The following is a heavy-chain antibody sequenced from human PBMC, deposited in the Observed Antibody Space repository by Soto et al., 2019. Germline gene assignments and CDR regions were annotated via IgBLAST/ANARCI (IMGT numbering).Heavy chain of an antibody. D-gene: IGHD6-13*01. CDR3: ARGGQQLRGMDV. CDR2: IYYSGST. J-gene: IGHJ6*02. V-gene: IGHV4-59*01. Sequence: PSETLSLTCTVSGDSISSYYWSWIRQPPGKGLEWIGYIYYSGSTNYNPSLKSRVAISIDTSKNQFSLKLSSVTAADTAVYYCARGGQQLRGMDVWGQGTTVTVSS. CDR1: GDSISSYY.